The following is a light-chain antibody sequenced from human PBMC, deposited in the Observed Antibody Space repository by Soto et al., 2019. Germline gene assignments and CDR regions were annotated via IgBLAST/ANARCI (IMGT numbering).Light chain of an antibody. V-gene: IGLV1-51*02. J-gene: IGLJ3*02. Sequence: QSALTQPPSVSAAPGQKVTISCSGSTSNIGRNYVSWYQQFPGTAPKLLIYENNRRPSGLPDRFSGSKSGTSATLGITGLQTGDEADYYCGTWDSSLSAGVFGGGTKLTVL. CDR3: GTWDSSLSAGV. CDR1: TSNIGRNY. CDR2: ENN.